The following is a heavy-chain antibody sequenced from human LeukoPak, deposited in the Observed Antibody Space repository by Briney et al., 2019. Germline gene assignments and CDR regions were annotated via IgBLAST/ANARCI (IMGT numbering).Heavy chain of an antibody. Sequence: GGSLRLSCAASGFTFSSYAMNWVRQAPGKGLEWVSSISGGAGSASYADSVKGRFTMSRDNSKNTLYLQMNSLRAEDTAVYYCAKDGGYGSGIYYPDYWGQGTLVTVSS. CDR3: AKDGGYGSGIYYPDY. D-gene: IGHD3-10*01. J-gene: IGHJ4*02. V-gene: IGHV3-23*01. CDR2: ISGGAGSA. CDR1: GFTFSSYA.